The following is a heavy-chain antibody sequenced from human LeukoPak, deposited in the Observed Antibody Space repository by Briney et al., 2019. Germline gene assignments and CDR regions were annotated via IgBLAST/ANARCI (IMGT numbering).Heavy chain of an antibody. V-gene: IGHV3-30*14. CDR2: ISYDGSNK. J-gene: IGHJ4*02. CDR3: ARDAGYVRFDF. D-gene: IGHD5-18*01. Sequence: GGSLRLSCAASGFTFSSYAMHWVRQAPGKGLEWVAVISYDGSNKYYADSVKGRFTISRDNSRNTLYLQMGSLRAEDMAVYYCARDAGYVRFDFWGQGTLATVSS. CDR1: GFTFSSYA.